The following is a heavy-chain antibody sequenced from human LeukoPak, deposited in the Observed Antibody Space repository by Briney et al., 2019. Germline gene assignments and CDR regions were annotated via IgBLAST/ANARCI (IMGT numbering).Heavy chain of an antibody. D-gene: IGHD5-12*01. CDR2: VGISSGNT. CDR1: GFTFSNYS. CDR3: ARDHRYAFDN. J-gene: IGHJ4*02. Sequence: PGGSLRLSCAASGFTFSNYSMNWVRQAPGKGLEWISYVGISSGNTKYADSVKGRFTISGDSAKNSVFLQMNSLRVEYTAVYYCARDHRYAFDNWGQGTLVTVSS. V-gene: IGHV3-48*04.